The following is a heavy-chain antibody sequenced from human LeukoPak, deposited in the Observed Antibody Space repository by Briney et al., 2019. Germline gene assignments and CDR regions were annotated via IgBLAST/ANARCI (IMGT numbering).Heavy chain of an antibody. CDR1: GYSISSGYY. D-gene: IGHD2-2*01. V-gene: IGHV4-38-2*02. J-gene: IGHJ6*02. Sequence: SETLSLTCTVSGYSISSGYYWGWIRQPPGKGLEWIGNIYHSGSTYYKSSLKGRVTISVDTSKNQFSLKLSSVTAADTAVYYCARSRNYYYYYAMDVWGQGTTVTVSS. CDR2: IYHSGST. CDR3: ARSRNYYYYYAMDV.